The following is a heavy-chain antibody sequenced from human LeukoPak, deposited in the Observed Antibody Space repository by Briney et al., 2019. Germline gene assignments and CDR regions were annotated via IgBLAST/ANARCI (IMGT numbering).Heavy chain of an antibody. D-gene: IGHD6-13*01. CDR2: MNPNSGNT. CDR1: GYTFTSYD. Sequence: GASVKVSCKASGYTFTSYDINWVRQATGQGLEWMGWMNPNSGNTSYAQKFQGRVTMTRDTSTSTVYMELSSLRSEDTAVYYCARAVRIANYYYYYMDVWGKGTTVTISS. V-gene: IGHV1-8*02. J-gene: IGHJ6*03. CDR3: ARAVRIANYYYYYMDV.